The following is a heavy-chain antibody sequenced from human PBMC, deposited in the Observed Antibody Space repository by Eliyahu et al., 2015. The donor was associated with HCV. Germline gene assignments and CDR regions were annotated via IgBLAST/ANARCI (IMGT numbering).Heavy chain of an antibody. CDR1: GFTVTDNX. CDR2: IYAVGST. Sequence: EIQLVESGGGLVQPGGSLRLSCVVSGFTVTDNXMTWVRQAPGKGLEWVSVIYAVGSTYYADSVKGRFSISRDNSENTLYLQMNSLRPDDTAVYYCARANAEVKLRGGDSSGYYPYDYWGQGTLVTVSS. J-gene: IGHJ4*02. V-gene: IGHV3-66*02. CDR3: ARANAEVKLRGGDSSGYYPYDY. D-gene: IGHD3-22*01.